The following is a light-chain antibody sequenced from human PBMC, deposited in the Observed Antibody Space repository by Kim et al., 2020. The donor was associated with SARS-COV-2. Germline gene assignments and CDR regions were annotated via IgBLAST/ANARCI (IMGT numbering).Light chain of an antibody. Sequence: DIQMTQSPSSLSASVGDRVTITCRASQGIRNYLAWFQQKPGKVPKLLIYAASTLHSGVPSRFGGSGSGTDFALTISSLQPEDVATYYCKKYNSAPFTFGGGTKV. CDR2: AAS. CDR1: QGIRNY. CDR3: KKYNSAPFT. V-gene: IGKV1-27*01. J-gene: IGKJ4*01.